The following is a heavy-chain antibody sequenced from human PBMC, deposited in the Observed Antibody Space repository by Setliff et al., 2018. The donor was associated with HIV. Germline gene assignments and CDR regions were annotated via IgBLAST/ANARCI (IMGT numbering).Heavy chain of an antibody. D-gene: IGHD3-16*01. CDR3: ANMGGRYVGYFES. CDR2: ISYTGNT. Sequence: SETLSLTCTVSGVSISYYHWSWIRQPPGKGLEWIGYISYTGNTNYDPSLASRVTMSIDTSKMQFPLKLTSVSAADTAVYYCANMGGRYVGYFESWGQGTLVTVSS. J-gene: IGHJ4*02. CDR1: GVSISYYH. V-gene: IGHV4-59*01.